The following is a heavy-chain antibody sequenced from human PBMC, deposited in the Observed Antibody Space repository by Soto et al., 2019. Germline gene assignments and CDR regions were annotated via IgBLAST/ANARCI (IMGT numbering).Heavy chain of an antibody. D-gene: IGHD2-2*01. V-gene: IGHV3-30-3*01. CDR3: ARDEVVVPAAPASGFDY. Sequence: QLQLVESGGGVVQPGRSLRLSCAASGFTFSSYAMHWVRQAPGKGLEWVAGITYDGSNKYYADSVKGRFTISRDNSKNTLYLQMNRLRAEDTAVFYCARDEVVVPAAPASGFDYWGQGTLVTVSS. CDR2: ITYDGSNK. CDR1: GFTFSSYA. J-gene: IGHJ4*02.